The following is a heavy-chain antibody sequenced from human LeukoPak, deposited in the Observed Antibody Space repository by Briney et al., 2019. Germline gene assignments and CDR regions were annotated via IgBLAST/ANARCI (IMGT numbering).Heavy chain of an antibody. J-gene: IGHJ5*02. CDR2: TIPIFGTA. CDR3: ASSTTTMVRGVIGPHNWFDP. D-gene: IGHD3-10*01. Sequence: GASVKVSCKASGGTFISYAISWVRQATGQGLEWMGGTIPIFGTANYAQKFQGRVTITADESTSTAYMELSSLRSEDTAVYYCASSTTTMVRGVIGPHNWFDPWGQGTLVTVSS. V-gene: IGHV1-69*01. CDR1: GGTFISYA.